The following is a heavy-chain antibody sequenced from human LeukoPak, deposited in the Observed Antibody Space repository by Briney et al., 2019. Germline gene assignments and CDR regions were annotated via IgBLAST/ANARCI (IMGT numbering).Heavy chain of an antibody. CDR2: IDWDDDK. CDR1: GFSLSTTGMR. CDR3: ARLQGAYCSGGGCSNWFDP. D-gene: IGHD2-15*01. J-gene: IGHJ5*02. V-gene: IGHV2-70*04. Sequence: SGPTLVKPTQTLILTCTFSGFSLSTTGMRVSWIRQPPGKALEWLARIDWDDDKFYSTSLRTRLTISKDTSKNQVVLTMTDMDPMDTATYYCARLQGAYCSGGGCSNWFDPWGQGTLVTVSS.